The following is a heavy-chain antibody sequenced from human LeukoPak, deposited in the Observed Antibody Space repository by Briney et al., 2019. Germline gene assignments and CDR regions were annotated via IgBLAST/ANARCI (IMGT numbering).Heavy chain of an antibody. CDR3: ARVISARRQNPYYFDY. J-gene: IGHJ4*02. V-gene: IGHV3-23*01. CDR2: ISGSGGTT. D-gene: IGHD2/OR15-2a*01. CDR1: GFTFSNYG. Sequence: GGTLRLSCAASGFTFSNYGMTWIRQAPGKGLEWVSSISGSGGTTYYADSVKGRFTISRDNSKNTLYLQMNSLRAEDTAVYYCARVISARRQNPYYFDYWGQGTLVTVSS.